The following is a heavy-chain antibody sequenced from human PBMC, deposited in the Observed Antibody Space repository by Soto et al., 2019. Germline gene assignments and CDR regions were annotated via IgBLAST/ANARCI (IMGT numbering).Heavy chain of an antibody. CDR2: IYGDDAT. V-gene: IGHV2-5*02. J-gene: IGHJ5*01. CDR3: AHRTPPLERRKVNWFGS. D-gene: IGHD3-3*01. Sequence: QVTLKQSGPALVKPTQTITLTCTYSGFSLTTTGVAVSWIRQSPGKALEWLALIYGDDATRYSPSLRIRLAFAKDTSKNQVVLTLTTADPVDTATSFCAHRTPPLERRKVNWFGSWGQGTLFTFSS. CDR1: GFSLTTTGVA.